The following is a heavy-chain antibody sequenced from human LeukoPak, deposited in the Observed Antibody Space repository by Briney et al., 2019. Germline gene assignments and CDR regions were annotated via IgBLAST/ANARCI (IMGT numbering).Heavy chain of an antibody. CDR2: ISPSGGST. J-gene: IGHJ5*02. CDR3: ARDNSVRDEAWWFNP. Sequence: APVKLSCKAFVYTFTRNYMHGARQAPGRGPAWRGVISPSGGSTTYAQKFQGRVTLTRDMSTSTDYLELSSLRSEDTAVYYCARDNSVRDEAWWFNPWGQGTLVTVSS. D-gene: IGHD5-24*01. V-gene: IGHV1-46*01. CDR1: VYTFTRNY.